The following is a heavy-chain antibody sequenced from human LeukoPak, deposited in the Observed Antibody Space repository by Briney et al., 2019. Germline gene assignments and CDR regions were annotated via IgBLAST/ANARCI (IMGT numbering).Heavy chain of an antibody. Sequence: GGSLRLSCAASGFTFSSYGMHWVRQAPGKGLEWVAVISYDGSNKYYADSVKGRFTISRDNSKNTLYLQMNSLRAEDTAVYYCAKDGDSSSHWFDPWGQGTLVTVSS. D-gene: IGHD6-6*01. CDR1: GFTFSSYG. J-gene: IGHJ5*02. CDR2: ISYDGSNK. V-gene: IGHV3-30*18. CDR3: AKDGDSSSHWFDP.